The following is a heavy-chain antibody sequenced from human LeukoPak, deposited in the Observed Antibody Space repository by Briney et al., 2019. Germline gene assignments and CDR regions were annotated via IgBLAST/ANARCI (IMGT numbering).Heavy chain of an antibody. Sequence: GGSLRLSCAASGFTFSSYAMSWVRQAPGKGLEWVSAISGSGGSTYYADSVKGRFTISRDNSKNTLYPQMNSLRAEDTAVYYCAKSPAAGSFYYYYYYMDVWGKGTTVTISS. J-gene: IGHJ6*03. CDR2: ISGSGGST. D-gene: IGHD6-13*01. V-gene: IGHV3-23*01. CDR3: AKSPAAGSFYYYYYYMDV. CDR1: GFTFSSYA.